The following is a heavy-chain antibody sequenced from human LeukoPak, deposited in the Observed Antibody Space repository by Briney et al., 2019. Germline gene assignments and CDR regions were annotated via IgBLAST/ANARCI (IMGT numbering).Heavy chain of an antibody. J-gene: IGHJ6*02. CDR2: TYYRSKWYN. D-gene: IGHD3-3*01. CDR3: AREPRFWSGATDANYYYYGMDV. V-gene: IGHV6-1*01. Sequence: SQTLSLTCAISGDSVSSNSAAWNWIRQSPSRGLEWLGRTYYRSKWYNDYAVSVKSRITINLDTSKNQFSQQLNSVTPEDTAVYYCAREPRFWSGATDANYYYYGMDVWGQGTTVTVSS. CDR1: GDSVSSNSAA.